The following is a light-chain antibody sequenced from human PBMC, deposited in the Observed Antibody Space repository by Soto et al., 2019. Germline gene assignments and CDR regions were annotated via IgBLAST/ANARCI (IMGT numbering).Light chain of an antibody. V-gene: IGKV3-15*01. J-gene: IGKJ1*01. Sequence: ETAMAQSPATLSLSPGERATLSCRASQSVSSNLAWYQQKPGQAPRLLIYGASTRATGIAARFSGSGSGTEFTLTLSSLQSEDFAIYYCQQYNNWPRTFGQGTKVEIK. CDR1: QSVSSN. CDR3: QQYNNWPRT. CDR2: GAS.